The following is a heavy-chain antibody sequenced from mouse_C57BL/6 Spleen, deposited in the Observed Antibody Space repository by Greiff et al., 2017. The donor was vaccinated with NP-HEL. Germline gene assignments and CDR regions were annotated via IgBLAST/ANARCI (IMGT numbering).Heavy chain of an antibody. CDR1: GYAFSSYW. CDR3: ARNSNGYAMDY. V-gene: IGHV1-80*01. D-gene: IGHD2-5*01. CDR2: IYPGDGDT. Sequence: VQLQQSGAELVKPGASVKISCKASGYAFSSYWMNWVKQRPGKGLEWIGQIYPGDGDTNYNGKFKGKATLTAYKSSSTAYMQLISLTSEDSAVYFCARNSNGYAMDYWGQGTSVTVSS. J-gene: IGHJ4*01.